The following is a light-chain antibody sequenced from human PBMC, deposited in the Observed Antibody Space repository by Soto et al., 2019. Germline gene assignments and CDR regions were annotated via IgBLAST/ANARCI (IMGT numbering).Light chain of an antibody. V-gene: IGLV7-43*01. CDR1: TGAVTSGYY. CDR3: LLYYGGGVV. J-gene: IGLJ2*01. Sequence: QTVVTQEPSLTVSPGGTVTLTCGSSTGAVTSGYYPNWFQQKPGQPPRALIYSTTYKHSWTPARFSGSLLGGKAALTLLGVQPEDEADYYCLLYYGGGVVFGGGTKLTVL. CDR2: STT.